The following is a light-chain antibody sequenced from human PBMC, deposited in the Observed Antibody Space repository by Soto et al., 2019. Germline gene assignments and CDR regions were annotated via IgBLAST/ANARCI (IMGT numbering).Light chain of an antibody. J-gene: IGLJ1*01. Sequence: ALTQPASVSGSPGQSITISCTGTSGDIGSYNCVSWYQQHPGKAPKLIIYEVTDRPSGVSNRFSGSKSGNTASLTISGLQAEDEAEYYCSSYTNINTRACVFGTGTKVTVL. CDR3: SSYTNINTRACV. CDR1: SGDIGSYNC. V-gene: IGLV2-14*01. CDR2: EVT.